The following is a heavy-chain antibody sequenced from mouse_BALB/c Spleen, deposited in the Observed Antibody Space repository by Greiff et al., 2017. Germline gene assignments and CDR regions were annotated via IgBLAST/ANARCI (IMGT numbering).Heavy chain of an antibody. CDR1: GYTFSSYW. J-gene: IGHJ4*01. Sequence: VKLQESGAELMKPGASVKISCKATGYTFSSYWIEWVKQRPGHGLEWIGEILPGSGSTNYNEKFKGKATFTADTSSNTAYMQLSSLTSEDSAVYYCARQATVVGAMDYWGQGTSVTVSS. CDR3: ARQATVVGAMDY. V-gene: IGHV1-9*01. D-gene: IGHD1-1*01. CDR2: ILPGSGST.